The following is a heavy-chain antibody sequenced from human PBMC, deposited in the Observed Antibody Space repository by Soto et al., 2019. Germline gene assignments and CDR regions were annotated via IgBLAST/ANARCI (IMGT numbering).Heavy chain of an antibody. J-gene: IGHJ6*02. CDR2: ISYDGSNK. D-gene: IGHD6-19*01. CDR3: AKGMQWLAYYYDGMDV. V-gene: IGHV3-30*18. CDR1: GFTFSSYG. Sequence: QVQLVESGGGVVQPGRSLRLSCAASGFTFSSYGMHWVRQAPGKGLEWVAVISYDGSNKYYADSVKGRFTISRDNSKNTLYLQMNSLRAEDTAVYYCAKGMQWLAYYYDGMDVWGQGTTVTVSS.